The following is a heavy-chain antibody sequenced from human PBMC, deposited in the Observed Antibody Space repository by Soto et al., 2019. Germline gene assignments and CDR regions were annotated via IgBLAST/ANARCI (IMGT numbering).Heavy chain of an antibody. CDR2: ISSSSSYT. CDR1: GFTFSDYY. D-gene: IGHD3-10*01. J-gene: IGHJ4*02. Sequence: SLRLSCAASGFTFSDYYMSWIRQAPGKGLDWVSYISSSSSYTNYADSVKGRFTISRDNAKNSLYLQMNSLRAEDTAVYYCARGEKYSGLGFGEGNFDYWGQGTLVTVSS. CDR3: ARGEKYSGLGFGEGNFDY. V-gene: IGHV3-11*05.